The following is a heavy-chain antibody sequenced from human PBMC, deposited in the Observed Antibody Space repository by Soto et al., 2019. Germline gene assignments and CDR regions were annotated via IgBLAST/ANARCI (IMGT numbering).Heavy chain of an antibody. D-gene: IGHD5-12*01. V-gene: IGHV3-9*01. CDR1: GFTFNNYA. CDR2: ISWNSGDI. Sequence: EVQLVESGGGLVQPGRSLRLSCAASGFTSGFTFNNYAMHWVRQAPGKDLEWVSGISWNSGDIAYADSVWGRFTISRDNAKSSLYLQMNSLRVEDTALYYCAKDMGGGIEMATMDSWGQGTLVTVSS. J-gene: IGHJ4*02. CDR3: AKDMGGGIEMATMDS.